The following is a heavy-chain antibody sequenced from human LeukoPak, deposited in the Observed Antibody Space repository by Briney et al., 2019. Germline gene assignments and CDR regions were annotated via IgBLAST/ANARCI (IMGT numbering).Heavy chain of an antibody. J-gene: IGHJ4*02. CDR1: GDSFSSVTDY. CDR3: ARERWGYYYGSGSPIDY. V-gene: IGHV4-39*07. D-gene: IGHD3-10*01. CDR2: GDYSGGT. Sequence: SETLSLTCTVSGDSFSSVTDYWAWIRQPPGKGLEWIASGDYSGGTYYNPSLESRVTISVDTSKNQFSLKLSSVTAADTAVYYCARERWGYYYGSGSPIDYWGQGTLVTVPS.